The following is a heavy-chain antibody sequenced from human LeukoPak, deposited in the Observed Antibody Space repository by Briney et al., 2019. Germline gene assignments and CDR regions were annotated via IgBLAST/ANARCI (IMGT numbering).Heavy chain of an antibody. CDR2: INHSGST. Sequence: SETLSLTCAVYGGSFSGYYWSWIRQPPGKGLEWIGEINHSGSTNYNPSLKSRVTISVDTSKNQFSLKLSSVTAADTAVYYCARDDVELLLDYWGQGTLVTVSS. D-gene: IGHD2-15*01. V-gene: IGHV4-34*01. J-gene: IGHJ4*02. CDR1: GGSFSGYY. CDR3: ARDDVELLLDY.